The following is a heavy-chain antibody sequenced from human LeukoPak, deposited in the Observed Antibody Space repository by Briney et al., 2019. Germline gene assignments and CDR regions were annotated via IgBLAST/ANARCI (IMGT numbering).Heavy chain of an antibody. CDR3: ASSFRSTSRKFDY. CDR2: INHSGSA. D-gene: IGHD2-2*01. V-gene: IGHV4-34*01. Sequence: SETLSLTSAGDGGCFSGYYWSWIRQPPGQGLEWIGEINHSGSANYNPSLKSRVTISVDTSKNQFSLKLSSVTAADTAVYYCASSFRSTSRKFDYWGQGTLVTVSS. J-gene: IGHJ4*02. CDR1: GGCFSGYY.